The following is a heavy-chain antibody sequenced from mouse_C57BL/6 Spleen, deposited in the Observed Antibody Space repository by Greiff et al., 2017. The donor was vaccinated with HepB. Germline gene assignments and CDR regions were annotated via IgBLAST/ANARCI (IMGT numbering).Heavy chain of an antibody. J-gene: IGHJ3*01. CDR1: GFTFSSYA. CDR2: ISSGGDYI. CDR3: TRYGRGFAY. V-gene: IGHV5-9-1*02. Sequence: DVMLVESGDGLVKPGGSLKLSCAASGFTFSSYAMSWVRQTPEKRLEWVAYISSGGDYIYYADTVKGRFTISRDNARNTLYLQMSSLKSEDTAMYYCTRYGRGFAYWGQGTLVTVSA. D-gene: IGHD2-1*01.